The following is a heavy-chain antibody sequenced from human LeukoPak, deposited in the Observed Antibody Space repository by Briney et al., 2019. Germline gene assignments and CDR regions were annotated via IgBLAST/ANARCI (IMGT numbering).Heavy chain of an antibody. J-gene: IGHJ4*02. CDR2: IIPIFGTA. CDR1: GGTFSNYA. D-gene: IGHD6-13*01. V-gene: IGHV1-69*13. Sequence: SVKVSCKASGGTFSNYAISWVRQAPGQGLEWMGGIIPIFGTANYAQKFQGRVTITADESTSTAYMELSSLRSEDTAVYYCARDMGVSGDSSPADYWGQGTLVTVSS. CDR3: ARDMGVSGDSSPADY.